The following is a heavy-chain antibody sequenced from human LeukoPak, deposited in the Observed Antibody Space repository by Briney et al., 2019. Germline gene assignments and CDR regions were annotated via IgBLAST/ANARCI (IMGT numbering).Heavy chain of an antibody. J-gene: IGHJ5*02. CDR3: ARDDYRGVTNFDP. CDR2: IYRGETT. D-gene: IGHD3-10*01. V-gene: IGHV4-59*02. CDR1: GGSVNNYW. Sequence: SETLSLTCSVSGGSVNNYWWSWIRQPPGKGLEWIGYIYRGETTNYNPSLKSRVTISVDTSKNQFSLQLTSVTAADTAVYYCARDDYRGVTNFDPWGQGTLVTVSS.